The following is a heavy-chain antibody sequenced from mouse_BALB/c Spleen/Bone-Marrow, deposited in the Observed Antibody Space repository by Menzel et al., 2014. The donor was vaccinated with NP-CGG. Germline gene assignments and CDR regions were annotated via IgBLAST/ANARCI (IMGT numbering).Heavy chain of an antibody. CDR3: ARFITTGTMDY. V-gene: IGHV2-6-4*01. D-gene: IGHD1-1*01. CDR1: GFSLSRYS. Sequence: QVQLKESGPGLVAPSQSLSITCTVSGFSLSRYSIYWVRQPPGEGLEWLGVIWGGGNTDYNSALKSRLSISKDNSKSQVFLKMNSLQTDDTAMYYCARFITTGTMDYWGQGTSVTVSS. CDR2: IWGGGNT. J-gene: IGHJ4*01.